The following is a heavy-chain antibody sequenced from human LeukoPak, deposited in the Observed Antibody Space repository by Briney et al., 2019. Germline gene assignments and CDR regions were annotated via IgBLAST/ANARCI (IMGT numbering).Heavy chain of an antibody. Sequence: GGSLRLSCAASGFTFSSYGMHWVRQAPGKGVEWVAFMRYELINKDYADSVKGRFTISRDNSKNTMYLQMNSLRAEATAVYYRAKDPDWNAPPCTLDYWGQGTLVTVSS. J-gene: IGHJ4*02. CDR2: MRYELINK. CDR3: AKDPDWNAPPCTLDY. CDR1: GFTFSSYG. V-gene: IGHV3-30*02. D-gene: IGHD1-1*01.